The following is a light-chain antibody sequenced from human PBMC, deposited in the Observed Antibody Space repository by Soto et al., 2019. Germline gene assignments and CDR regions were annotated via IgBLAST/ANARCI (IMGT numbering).Light chain of an antibody. Sequence: QPVLTQSSSASASLGSSVKLTCTRSSGHIGYIIAWHEQQPGKAPPYLMKVERSASYHKGSGAPDRFSGSSSGADRYLTFSNLQFEDEADYYCETWDTSSVVFGGGTKLTVL. CDR1: SGHIGYI. CDR2: VERSASY. J-gene: IGLJ2*01. V-gene: IGLV4-60*02. CDR3: ETWDTSSVV.